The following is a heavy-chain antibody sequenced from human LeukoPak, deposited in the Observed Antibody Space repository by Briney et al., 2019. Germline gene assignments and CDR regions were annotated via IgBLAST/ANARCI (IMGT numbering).Heavy chain of an antibody. CDR3: ARSGIVGAPDAFDI. Sequence: SETLSLTCTVSGGSISSYYWSWIRQSPGKGLEWIGYIYYSGNTNYNPSFKSRVTISVDTSKNQFSLKLSSVTAADTAVYYCARSGIVGAPDAFDIWGQGTMVTVPS. D-gene: IGHD1-26*01. CDR1: GGSISSYY. CDR2: IYYSGNT. V-gene: IGHV4-59*01. J-gene: IGHJ3*02.